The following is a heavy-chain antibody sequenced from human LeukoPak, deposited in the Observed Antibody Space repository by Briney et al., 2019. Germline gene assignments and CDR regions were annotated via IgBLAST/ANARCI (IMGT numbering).Heavy chain of an antibody. J-gene: IGHJ4*02. V-gene: IGHV3-7*03. CDR3: ARDVSDENGSASRIHLDS. CDR2: IRQDGREK. CDR1: GFTFSNYW. Sequence: GGSLRLSCAASGFTFSNYWMTWVRQAPGKGLEWVANIRQDGREKNYVDSVKGRFTIFRDNAKNSLILQMNRLRAEDTAVYYCARDVSDENGSASRIHLDSWGQGTLVSVSS. D-gene: IGHD6-6*01.